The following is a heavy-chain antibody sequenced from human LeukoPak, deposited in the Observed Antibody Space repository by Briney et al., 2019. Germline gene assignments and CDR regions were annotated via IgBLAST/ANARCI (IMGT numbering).Heavy chain of an antibody. CDR1: GFTFSSYG. CDR3: ARGINYDFWSGYLVNWFDP. J-gene: IGHJ5*02. D-gene: IGHD3-3*01. CDR2: ISSSSSYI. Sequence: GGSLRLSCAASGFTFSSYGMNWVRQAPGKGREWVSSISSSSSYIYYADSVKGRFTISRDNAKNSLYLQMNSLRAEDTAVYYCARGINYDFWSGYLVNWFDPWGQGTLVTVSS. V-gene: IGHV3-21*01.